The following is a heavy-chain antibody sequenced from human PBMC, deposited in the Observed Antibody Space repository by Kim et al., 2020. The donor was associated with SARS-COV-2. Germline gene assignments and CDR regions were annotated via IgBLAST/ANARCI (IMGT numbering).Heavy chain of an antibody. CDR3: AKALGKYYYYGMDV. J-gene: IGHJ6*02. V-gene: IGHV3-30*02. Sequence: ADSVKGRFTISRDNSKNTLYLQMNSLRAEDTAVYYCAKALGKYYYYGMDVWGQGTTVTVSS. D-gene: IGHD3-10*01.